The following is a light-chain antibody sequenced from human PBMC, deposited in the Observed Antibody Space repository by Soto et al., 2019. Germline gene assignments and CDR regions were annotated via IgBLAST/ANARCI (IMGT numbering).Light chain of an antibody. J-gene: IGKJ1*01. CDR1: QSVSSN. Sequence: EIVMTQSPATLSVXPGERATLSCRACQSVSSNLAWYQQTPGQAPRLLIYGASTRATGIPARFSGSGSGTEFTLTISSLQSEDFAVYYCQQYDNWLGTFGQGTKVDIK. CDR2: GAS. V-gene: IGKV3D-15*01. CDR3: QQYDNWLGT.